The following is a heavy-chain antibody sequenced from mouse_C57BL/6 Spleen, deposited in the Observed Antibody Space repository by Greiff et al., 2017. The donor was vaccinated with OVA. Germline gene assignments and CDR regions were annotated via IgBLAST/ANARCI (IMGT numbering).Heavy chain of an antibody. V-gene: IGHV1-64*01. CDR1: GYTFTSYW. Sequence: QVQLQQPGAELVKPGASAKLSCKASGYTFTSYWMHWVKQRPGQGLEWIGMIHPNSGSTNYNEKFKSKATLTVDKSSSTAYMQLSSLTSEDSAVYYCARSTAKAAYVDYWGQGTTVTVSS. CDR2: IHPNSGST. J-gene: IGHJ2*01. D-gene: IGHD3-3*01. CDR3: ARSTAKAAYVDY.